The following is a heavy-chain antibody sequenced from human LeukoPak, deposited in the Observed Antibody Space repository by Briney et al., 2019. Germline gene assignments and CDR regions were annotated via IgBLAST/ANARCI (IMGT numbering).Heavy chain of an antibody. D-gene: IGHD6-13*01. CDR2: MNQSGTT. J-gene: IGHJ1*01. Sequence: SETLSLTCAVYGGSFSDYYWSWIRQSPGKGLEWIGEMNQSGTTKYNPSLEGRVTTSVDTSKNQFSLNLTSMSAADTGVYFCAMRHSSSWYRYFVSWGQGTLVTVSS. CDR1: GGSFSDYY. V-gene: IGHV4-34*01. CDR3: AMRHSSSWYRYFVS.